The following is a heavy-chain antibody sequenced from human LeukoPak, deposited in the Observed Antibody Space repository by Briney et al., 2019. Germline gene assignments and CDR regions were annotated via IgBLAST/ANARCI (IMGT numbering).Heavy chain of an antibody. CDR2: INHSGST. CDR3: ARSGYSSSWYFHYYYYYMDV. CDR1: GGSFSGYY. Sequence: PSETLSLTCAVYGGSFSGYYWSWIRQPPGKGLEWIGEINHSGSTNYNPSLKSRVTISVDTSKNQFSLKLSSVTAADTAVYYCARSGYSSSWYFHYYYYYMDVWGKGTTVTVSS. V-gene: IGHV4-34*01. D-gene: IGHD6-13*01. J-gene: IGHJ6*03.